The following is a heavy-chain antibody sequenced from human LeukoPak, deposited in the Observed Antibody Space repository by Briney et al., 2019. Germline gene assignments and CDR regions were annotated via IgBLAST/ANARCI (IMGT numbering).Heavy chain of an antibody. Sequence: SQTLSLTCTVSGGSISSGGYYWSWIRQPPGKGLEWIGNIYYSGSTYYNPSLKSRVTISVDTSKNQFSLKLSSVTAADTAVYYCARDLGYGPYYFDYWGQGTLVTVSS. V-gene: IGHV4-31*03. J-gene: IGHJ4*02. D-gene: IGHD3-16*01. CDR2: IYYSGST. CDR1: GGSISSGGYY. CDR3: ARDLGYGPYYFDY.